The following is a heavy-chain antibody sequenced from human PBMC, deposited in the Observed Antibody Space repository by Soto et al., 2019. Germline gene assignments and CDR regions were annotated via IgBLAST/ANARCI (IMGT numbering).Heavy chain of an antibody. V-gene: IGHV1-46*01. Sequence: ASVKVSCKASGYTFTSYYMHWVRQAPGQGLEWMGIINPSGGSTSYAQKFQGRVTMTRDTSTSTVYMELSSLRSEDTAVYYCARELFYSGSHRAGYYGMDVWGQGTTVTVSS. CDR1: GYTFTSYY. CDR2: INPSGGST. J-gene: IGHJ6*02. D-gene: IGHD1-26*01. CDR3: ARELFYSGSHRAGYYGMDV.